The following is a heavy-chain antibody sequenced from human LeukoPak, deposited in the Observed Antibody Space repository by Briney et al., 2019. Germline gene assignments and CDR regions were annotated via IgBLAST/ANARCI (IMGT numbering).Heavy chain of an antibody. J-gene: IGHJ4*02. V-gene: IGHV1-2*02. Sequence: ASVKVSCKASGYTFTGYYMHWVRQAPGQGLEWMGWINPNTGGTNYVQKFQGRVTMTRDTSINTAYMELSRLRSDDTAVYYCARGGASSGYGFDYWGQGTLVTASS. CDR3: ARGGASSGYGFDY. D-gene: IGHD5-12*01. CDR2: INPNTGGT. CDR1: GYTFTGYY.